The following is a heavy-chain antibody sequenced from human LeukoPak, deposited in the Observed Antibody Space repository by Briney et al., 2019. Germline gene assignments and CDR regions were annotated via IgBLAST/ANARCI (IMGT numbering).Heavy chain of an antibody. V-gene: IGHV1-2*02. D-gene: IGHD3-10*01. Sequence: ASVKVSCKASGYTFTGYYMHWVRQAPGQGLEWMGWINPNSGGTNYAQKFQGRVTMTRDTSISTAYMELSRLRSDDTAVYYCARVVLPAMLKNNWFDPWGQGTLLTVSS. CDR3: ARVVLPAMLKNNWFDP. CDR2: INPNSGGT. CDR1: GYTFTGYY. J-gene: IGHJ5*02.